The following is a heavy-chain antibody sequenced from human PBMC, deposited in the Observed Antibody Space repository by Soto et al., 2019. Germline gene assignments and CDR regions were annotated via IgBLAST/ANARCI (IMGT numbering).Heavy chain of an antibody. Sequence: PGGSLRISCAASGFTFGTYAMGWVRQAPGKWLEWVSHITGSGNSHYADSVKCRFSISRDNSKNTMYLQVNRLGPEDTAVYYCAKHGGVAARPTYYYGMDAWGQGTTVTLSS. CDR2: ITGSGNS. J-gene: IGHJ6*02. V-gene: IGHV3-23*01. D-gene: IGHD6-6*01. CDR1: GFTFGTYA. CDR3: AKHGGVAARPTYYYGMDA.